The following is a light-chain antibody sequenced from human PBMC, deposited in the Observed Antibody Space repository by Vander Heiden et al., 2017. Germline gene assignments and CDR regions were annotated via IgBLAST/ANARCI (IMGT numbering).Light chain of an antibody. J-gene: IGKJ2*01. CDR1: QSVISSY. V-gene: IGKV3-20*01. CDR3: QQYGTSPST. Sequence: EIVFTPSPGTPSLSPGARAALSCRASQSVISSYLAWYQQRPGQAPRLLIYGASRRATGIPDRFSGSGSATDFTLTISRLEPEDFAMYYCQQYGTSPSTFGQGTKLEIK. CDR2: GAS.